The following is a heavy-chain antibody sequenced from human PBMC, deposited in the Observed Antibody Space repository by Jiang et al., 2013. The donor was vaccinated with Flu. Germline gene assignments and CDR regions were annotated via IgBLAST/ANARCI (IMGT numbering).Heavy chain of an antibody. J-gene: IGHJ2*01. D-gene: IGHD4-17*01. CDR2: IYYSGST. CDR3: ARDMNYGDSYWYFDL. Sequence: GPGLVKPSQTLSLTCTVSGGSISSGGYYWSWIRQHPGKGLEWIGYIYYSGSTYYNPSLKSRVTISVDTSKNQFSLKLSSVTAADTAVYYCARDMNYGDSYWYFDLWGLAPWSLSPQ. CDR1: GGSISSGGYY. V-gene: IGHV4-31*03.